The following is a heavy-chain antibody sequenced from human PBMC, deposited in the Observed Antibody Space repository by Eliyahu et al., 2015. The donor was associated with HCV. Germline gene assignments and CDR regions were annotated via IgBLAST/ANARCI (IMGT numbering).Heavy chain of an antibody. CDR2: ISYDGSNK. CDR3: AKVGDITGTPEPIFDY. V-gene: IGHV3-30*18. Sequence: QVQLVESGGGVVQPGRSLXLSCAASGFTFSSYGMHWVRQAPGKGLEWVAVISYDGSNKYYADSVKGRFTISRDNSKNTLYLQMNSLRAEDTAVYYCAKVGDITGTPEPIFDYWGQGTLVTVSS. J-gene: IGHJ4*02. D-gene: IGHD1-7*01. CDR1: GFTFSSYG.